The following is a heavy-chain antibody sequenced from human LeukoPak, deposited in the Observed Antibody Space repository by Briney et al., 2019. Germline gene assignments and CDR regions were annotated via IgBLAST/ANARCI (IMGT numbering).Heavy chain of an antibody. CDR3: ARYSGSYHAFDI. V-gene: IGHV3-7*04. Sequence: GGSLGLSCAASGFTFSSYWMTWVRQAPGKGLEWVANIKQDGSEKYYVDSVKGRFTFSRDNAKNSLYLQMNSLGAEDTAVYYCARYSGSYHAFDIWGQGTMVTVSS. CDR1: GFTFSSYW. CDR2: IKQDGSEK. J-gene: IGHJ3*02. D-gene: IGHD1-26*01.